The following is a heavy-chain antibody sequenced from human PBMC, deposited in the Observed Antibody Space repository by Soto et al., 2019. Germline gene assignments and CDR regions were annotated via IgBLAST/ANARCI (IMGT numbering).Heavy chain of an antibody. CDR3: AKRRGAGYFAL. D-gene: IGHD1-26*01. CDR1: GFTFSNFV. CDR2: IGGTSGST. J-gene: IGHJ2*01. Sequence: EVQLLESGGGLVQPGGSLRLSCAASGFTFSNFVMSWVRRAPGKGLEWVSAIGGTSGSTYYADSVKGRFTISRDNSKNTLSRQRNSRRAEDTAVYYCAKRRGAGYFALWGSDTLVTVSP. V-gene: IGHV3-23*01.